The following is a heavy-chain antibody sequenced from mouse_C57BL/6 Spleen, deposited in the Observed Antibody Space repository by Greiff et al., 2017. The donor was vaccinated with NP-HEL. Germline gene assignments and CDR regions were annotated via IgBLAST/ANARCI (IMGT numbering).Heavy chain of an antibody. J-gene: IGHJ4*01. CDR2: IYPGDGDT. CDR3: ARERLSPYAMDY. Sequence: VMLVESGAELVKPGASVKISCKASGYAFSSYWMNWVKQRPGQGLEWIGQIYPGDGDTNYNGKFKGKATLTADKSSSTAYMQLSSLTSEDSAVYFCARERLSPYAMDYWGQGTSVTVSS. D-gene: IGHD1-1*02. CDR1: GYAFSSYW. V-gene: IGHV1-80*01.